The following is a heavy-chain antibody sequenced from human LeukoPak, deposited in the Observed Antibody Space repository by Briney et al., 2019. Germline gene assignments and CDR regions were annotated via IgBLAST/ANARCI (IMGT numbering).Heavy chain of an antibody. CDR2: ISYDGSHK. CDR3: ARDFEISSG. J-gene: IGHJ4*02. D-gene: IGHD6-19*01. Sequence: GGSLRLSCAASAFTFSRYAMHWVRQAPGKGLECVTLISYDGSHKDYADSVKGRFTISRDNSKNTLYLQMNSLRAEDTAVYYCARDFEISSGWGQGTLVTVSS. CDR1: AFTFSRYA. V-gene: IGHV3-30*04.